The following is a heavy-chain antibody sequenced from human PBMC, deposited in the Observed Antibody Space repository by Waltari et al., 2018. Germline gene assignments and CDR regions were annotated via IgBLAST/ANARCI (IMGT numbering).Heavy chain of an antibody. CDR2: IKQDGSEK. CDR3: ATLPYYYGSGSYVFDY. V-gene: IGHV3-7*01. J-gene: IGHJ4*02. Sequence: EVQLVESGGGLVQPGGSLRLSCAASGFTFSYYYMSRVRQAPGKGLEWVANIKQDGSEKYYVDSVKGRFTISRDNAKNSLYLQMNSLRAEDTAVYYCATLPYYYGSGSYVFDYWGQGTLVTVSS. D-gene: IGHD3-10*01. CDR1: GFTFSYYY.